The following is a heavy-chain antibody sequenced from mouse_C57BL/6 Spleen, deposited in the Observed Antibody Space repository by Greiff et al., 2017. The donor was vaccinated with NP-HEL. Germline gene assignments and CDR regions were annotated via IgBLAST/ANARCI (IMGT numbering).Heavy chain of an antibody. D-gene: IGHD1-3*01. V-gene: IGHV3-6*01. CDR3: AREITRGAMDY. J-gene: IGHJ4*01. Sequence: ESGPGLVKPSQSLSLTCSVTGYSITSGYYWNWIRQFPGNKLEWMGYISYDGSNNYNPSLKNRISITRDTSKNQFFLKLNSVTTEDTATYYCAREITRGAMDYWGQGTSVTVSS. CDR1: GYSITSGYY. CDR2: ISYDGSN.